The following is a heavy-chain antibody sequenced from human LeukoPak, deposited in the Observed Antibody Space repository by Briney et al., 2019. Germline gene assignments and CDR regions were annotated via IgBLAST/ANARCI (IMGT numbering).Heavy chain of an antibody. CDR1: GFTFSSYS. Sequence: PWGSLRLSCAASGFTFSSYSMNWVRQAPGKGLEWVSYISSSSTIYYADSVKGRFTISRDNAKNSLYLQMNSLRAEDTAVYYCAREEARFLEWFEAGNYFDYWGQGTLVTVSS. CDR2: ISSSSTI. D-gene: IGHD3-3*01. J-gene: IGHJ4*02. V-gene: IGHV3-48*01. CDR3: AREEARFLEWFEAGNYFDY.